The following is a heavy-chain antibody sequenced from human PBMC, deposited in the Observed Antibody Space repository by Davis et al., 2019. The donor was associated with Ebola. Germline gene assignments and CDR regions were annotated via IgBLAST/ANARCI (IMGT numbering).Heavy chain of an antibody. J-gene: IGHJ5*02. CDR1: GGPISSSSYY. CDR2: MYHTGST. CDR3: AHAGRGSWFDP. Sequence: PSETLSLTCTVPGGPISSSSYYWGWIRQPPGKGLEWIGSMYHTGSTYYNPSLKSRVTISVDTSKTQFSLKLSSVTAADTAVYYCAHAGRGSWFDPWGQGTLVTVSS. V-gene: IGHV4-39*01. D-gene: IGHD3-10*01.